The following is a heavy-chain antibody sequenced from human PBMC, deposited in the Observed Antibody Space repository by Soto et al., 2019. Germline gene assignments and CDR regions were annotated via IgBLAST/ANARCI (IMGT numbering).Heavy chain of an antibody. CDR1: GGTFSSYA. CDR3: ARVIAGRPSYYGMDV. Sequence: GASVKVSCKASGGTFSSYAISWVRQAPGQGLEWMGGIIPIFGTANYAQKFQGRVTITADESTSTAYMELSSLRSEDTAVYYCARVIAGRPSYYGMDVWGQGTTVTVSS. V-gene: IGHV1-69*13. CDR2: IIPIFGTA. D-gene: IGHD6-6*01. J-gene: IGHJ6*02.